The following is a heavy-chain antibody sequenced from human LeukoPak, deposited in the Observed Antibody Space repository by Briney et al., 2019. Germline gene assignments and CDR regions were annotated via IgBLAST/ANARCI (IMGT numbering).Heavy chain of an antibody. V-gene: IGHV3-74*01. Sequence: GGSLRLSCTASGFTFSSYWMHWVRQAPGKGLVWVSRIYTDGSSTSYADSVKGRFTISRDNAKNSLYLQMNSLRAEDTALYYCARTLRLGTPRAFDIWGRGTMVTVSS. CDR2: IYTDGSST. D-gene: IGHD1-14*01. CDR3: ARTLRLGTPRAFDI. J-gene: IGHJ3*02. CDR1: GFTFSSYW.